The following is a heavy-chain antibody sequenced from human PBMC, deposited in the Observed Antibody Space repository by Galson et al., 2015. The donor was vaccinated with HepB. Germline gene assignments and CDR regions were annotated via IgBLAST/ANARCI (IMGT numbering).Heavy chain of an antibody. J-gene: IGHJ5*02. CDR1: GYTFTSYY. D-gene: IGHD3-22*01. CDR3: ARDYYDSSGRLTPRPRAYNWFDP. CDR2: INPSGGST. Sequence: SVKVSCKASGYTFTSYYMHWVRQAPGQGLEWMGIINPSGGSTSYAQRFQGRVTMTRDTSTSTVYMELSSLRSEDTAVYYCARDYYDSSGRLTPRPRAYNWFDPWGQGTLVTVSS. V-gene: IGHV1-46*01.